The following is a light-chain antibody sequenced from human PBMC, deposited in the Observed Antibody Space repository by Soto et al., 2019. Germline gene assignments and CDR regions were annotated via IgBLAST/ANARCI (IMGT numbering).Light chain of an antibody. CDR3: QQYVSLVT. J-gene: IGKJ1*01. CDR1: KSVDSSF. Sequence: EIVLTQSPGSLSLSPGERATLSCRASKSVDSSFFAWYQQKPGQAPRLLIYGASNRATGIPDRFSGRGSGTDFTLTITGLEPEAFAVYYCQQYVSLVTFGQGTKVEIK. CDR2: GAS. V-gene: IGKV3-20*01.